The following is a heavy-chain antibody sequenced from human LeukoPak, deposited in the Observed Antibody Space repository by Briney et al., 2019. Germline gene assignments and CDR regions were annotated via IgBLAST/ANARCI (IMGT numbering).Heavy chain of an antibody. D-gene: IGHD5-18*01. V-gene: IGHV3-7*01. J-gene: IGHJ4*02. CDR1: GFTFSSYW. CDR3: ARDTGGGYSCYDC. CDR2: IKQDGSEK. Sequence: GSLRLSFAASGFTFSSYWMTWIRQAPGKGLEWVANIKQDGSEKYYVDSVKGRFTISRDNAKNSLYLQMNSPRAEDTAVYYCARDTGGGYSCYDCWGQGTLVTVSS.